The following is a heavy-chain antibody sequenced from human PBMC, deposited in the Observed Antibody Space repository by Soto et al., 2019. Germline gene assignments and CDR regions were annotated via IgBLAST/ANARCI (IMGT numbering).Heavy chain of an antibody. D-gene: IGHD3-16*01. CDR1: GFTLSSFA. Sequence: EVQLEESGGGLGQPGGSLRLSCAASGFTLSSFALNWVRQAPGKWLEWVSYIGATSSSGSNFYYAASVKGRFTISRDSAKNSLFLQMNSLRDEDTAIYYCARGGKVPYYYGMDVWGQGTTVTVSS. J-gene: IGHJ6*02. CDR3: ARGGKVPYYYGMDV. V-gene: IGHV3-48*03. CDR2: IGATSSSGSNF.